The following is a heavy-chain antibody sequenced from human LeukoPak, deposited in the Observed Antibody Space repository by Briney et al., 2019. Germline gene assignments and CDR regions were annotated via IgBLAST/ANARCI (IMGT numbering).Heavy chain of an antibody. D-gene: IGHD1-26*01. CDR3: ARMDLGATAFDY. V-gene: IGHV1-69*05. CDR1: GGTFSSYA. Sequence: AASVKVSCKASGGTFSSYAINWVRQAPGQGLEWMGGIIPIFGTANYAQKFQGRVTITTDESTSTAYMELSSLRSEDTAVYYCARMDLGATAFDYWGQGTLVTVSS. J-gene: IGHJ4*02. CDR2: IIPIFGTA.